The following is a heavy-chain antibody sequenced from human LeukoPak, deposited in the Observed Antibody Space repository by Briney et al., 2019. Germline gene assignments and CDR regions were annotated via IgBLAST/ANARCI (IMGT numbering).Heavy chain of an antibody. Sequence: AAVKVCCKASGYTFTSYGISWVRQAPGQGHEWMGWISAYNGNTNYAQKLQGRVTMTTDTSTSTAYMELRSLRSDDTAVYYCASKGYYDSSGYPHDAFDIWGQGTMVTVSS. CDR2: ISAYNGNT. V-gene: IGHV1-18*01. CDR1: GYTFTSYG. J-gene: IGHJ3*02. D-gene: IGHD3-22*01. CDR3: ASKGYYDSSGYPHDAFDI.